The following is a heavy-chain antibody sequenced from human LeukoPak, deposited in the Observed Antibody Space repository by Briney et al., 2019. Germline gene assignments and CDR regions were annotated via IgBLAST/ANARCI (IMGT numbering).Heavy chain of an antibody. V-gene: IGHV3-23*01. J-gene: IGHJ6*02. CDR2: ISGSGGNT. CDR1: GFTFSTYA. Sequence: GGSLRLSCAASGFTFSTYAMSWVRQAPGKGLGWVSAISGSGGNTYYADSVKGRFTISRDNSKNTLYLQMNSLRAEDTAVYYCARDIQQTYYDFWSGYFTHSGQRDYYYGMDVWGQGTTVTVSS. CDR3: ARDIQQTYYDFWSGYFTHSGQRDYYYGMDV. D-gene: IGHD3-3*01.